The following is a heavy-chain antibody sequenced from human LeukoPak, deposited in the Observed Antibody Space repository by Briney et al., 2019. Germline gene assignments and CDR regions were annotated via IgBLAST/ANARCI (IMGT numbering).Heavy chain of an antibody. D-gene: IGHD4-11*01. CDR3: AKSTTVTSHYYYMDV. V-gene: IGHV3-66*01. J-gene: IGHJ6*03. CDR2: IYSGGST. Sequence: PGGSLRLSCAASGFTVSSNYMSWVRQAPGKGLEWVSVIYSGGSTYYADSVKGRFTISRDNSKNTLYLQMNSLRAEDTAVYYCAKSTTVTSHYYYMDVWGKGTTVTVSS. CDR1: GFTVSSNY.